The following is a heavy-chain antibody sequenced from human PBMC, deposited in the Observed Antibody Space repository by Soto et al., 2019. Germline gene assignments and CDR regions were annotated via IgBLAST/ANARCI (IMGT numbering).Heavy chain of an antibody. J-gene: IGHJ6*02. D-gene: IGHD3-3*01. V-gene: IGHV3-15*01. CDR2: IKSKTHGGTT. Sequence: PGGSLRLCCAASGITFTNAWMSWVRQGPGKGLEWVGRIKSKTHGGTTDYAAPVKGRFTISRDDSKNTLYLQMNSLKTEDTAVYYCSTDSRFLEWSPYSYGMDVWGPGTTVTVSS. CDR3: STDSRFLEWSPYSYGMDV. CDR1: GITFTNAW.